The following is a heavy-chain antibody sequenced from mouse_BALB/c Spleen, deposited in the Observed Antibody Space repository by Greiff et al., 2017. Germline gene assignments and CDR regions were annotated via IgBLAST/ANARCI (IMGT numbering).Heavy chain of an antibody. J-gene: IGHJ4*01. CDR1: GFTFSSYA. D-gene: IGHD2-2*01. CDR2: ISSGGST. V-gene: IGHV5-6-5*01. Sequence: EVQVVESGGGLVKPGGSLKLSCAASGFTFSSYAMSWVRQTPEKRLEWVASISSGGSTYYPDSVKGRLTISRDNARNILYLQMSSLRSEDTAMYYCARGGYPYGMDYWGQGTSVTVSS. CDR3: ARGGYPYGMDY.